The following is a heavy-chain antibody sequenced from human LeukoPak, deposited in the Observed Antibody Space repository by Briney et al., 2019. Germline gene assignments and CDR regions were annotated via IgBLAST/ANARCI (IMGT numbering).Heavy chain of an antibody. CDR2: INHSGNT. J-gene: IGHJ4*02. D-gene: IGHD1-26*01. Sequence: SETLSLTCAVYGGSLSGYYWSWMRQPPGQGLEWIGEINHSGNTNYNPSLKSRVTISVDTSKNHFYLELSSVTAADTAVYYCARQGSGSSYYYYTFPYWGQGTLVTVSS. CDR1: GGSLSGYY. CDR3: ARQGSGSSYYYYTFPY. V-gene: IGHV4-34*01.